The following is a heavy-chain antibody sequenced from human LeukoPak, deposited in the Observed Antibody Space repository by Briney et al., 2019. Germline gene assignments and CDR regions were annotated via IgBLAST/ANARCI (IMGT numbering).Heavy chain of an antibody. D-gene: IGHD3-22*01. J-gene: IGHJ4*02. Sequence: GGSLRLSCEASGFTFSSYAMSWVRQAPGKGLEWVANINQDGSDKYYVDSVKGRFTISRDNAKNSLYLQMNSLRAEDTAVYYCAREVTIVVVREPPPRGQGTLVTVSS. CDR3: AREVTIVVVREPPP. CDR1: GFTFSSYA. V-gene: IGHV3-7*01. CDR2: INQDGSDK.